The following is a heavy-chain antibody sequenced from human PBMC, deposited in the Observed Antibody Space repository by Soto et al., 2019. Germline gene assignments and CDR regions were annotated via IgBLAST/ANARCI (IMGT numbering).Heavy chain of an antibody. CDR2: INSSGGGT. CDR3: ARGYPDISARSYFDN. J-gene: IGHJ4*02. D-gene: IGHD3-22*01. CDR1: GYIFTKYS. Sequence: QVQLVQSGAEVKKPGASVKLPCKASGYIFTKYSMHWVRQAPGQGLEWMGMINSSGGGTSYAQKWQGRVTMTRDTSTRTVYMEVSILRSEDTAVYYCARGYPDISARSYFDNWGQGTLVTVSS. V-gene: IGHV1-46*04.